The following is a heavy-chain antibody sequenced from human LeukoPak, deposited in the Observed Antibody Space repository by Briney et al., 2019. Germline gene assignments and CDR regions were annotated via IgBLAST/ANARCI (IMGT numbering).Heavy chain of an antibody. CDR2: ISSGRSYI. Sequence: PGGSLRLSCAASGFIFSTYTMNWVRQAPGKGLEWVSSISSGRSYIYYADSVKGRFTISRDNAKNSLYLQMNSLRAEDTAVYYCATDSAAQSDYWGQGTLVTVSS. CDR1: GFIFSTYT. V-gene: IGHV3-21*01. D-gene: IGHD6-13*01. CDR3: ATDSAAQSDY. J-gene: IGHJ4*02.